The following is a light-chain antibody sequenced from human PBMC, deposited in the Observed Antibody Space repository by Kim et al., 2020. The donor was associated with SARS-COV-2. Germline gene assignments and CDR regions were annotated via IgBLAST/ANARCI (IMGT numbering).Light chain of an antibody. J-gene: IGLJ3*02. CDR3: AAWDDTRGWV. CDR1: VSNIQNNY. Sequence: PGQRVTSSASGRVSNIQNNYAHWFPQLPGMAPDHLLLRNDPRPSGGPDRFSGSKSGASASLAISGLRVEDEADYFCAAWDDTRGWVFGGGTQLTVL. V-gene: IGLV1-47*01. CDR2: RND.